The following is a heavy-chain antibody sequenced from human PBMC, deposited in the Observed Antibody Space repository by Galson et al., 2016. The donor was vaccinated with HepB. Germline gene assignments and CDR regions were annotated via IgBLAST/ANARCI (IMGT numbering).Heavy chain of an antibody. CDR2: IRSKTYGETT. CDR3: SNYGAGGRDA. D-gene: IGHD3-10*01. Sequence: SLRLSCAASGFTFGDYAMSWFRQAPGQGLEWVAFIRSKTYGETTEYAASVKGRFTVSRDDSKSIAYLQMNSQKTDDTAVYYCSNYGAGGRDAWGQGTLVTVSS. V-gene: IGHV3-49*03. CDR1: GFTFGDYA. J-gene: IGHJ5*02.